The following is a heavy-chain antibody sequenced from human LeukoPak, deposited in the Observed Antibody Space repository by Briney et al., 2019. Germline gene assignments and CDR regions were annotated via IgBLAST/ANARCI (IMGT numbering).Heavy chain of an antibody. CDR1: GGSFSGYY. J-gene: IGHJ4*02. D-gene: IGHD5-12*01. CDR2: INHSGST. V-gene: IGHV4-34*01. CDR3: ARDEYSGYEIW. Sequence: PSETLSLTCAVYGGSFSGYYWSWIRQPPGKGLEWIGEINHSGSTNYNPSLKSRVTMSVDTSKNQFSLKLSSVTAADTAVYYCARDEYSGYEIWWGQGTLVTVSS.